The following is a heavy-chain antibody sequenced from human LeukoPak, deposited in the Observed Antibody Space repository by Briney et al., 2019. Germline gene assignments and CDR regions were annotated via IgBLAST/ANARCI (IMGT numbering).Heavy chain of an antibody. CDR3: ARSIVGVRKRNDY. Sequence: ASVKVSCKASGYTFSSYDIIWVRQASGQGLEWMGWMNPNSGHTGYAQKFQGRVTMTRSTSISTAYMELTSLTSEDSAVYYCARSIVGVRKRNDYWGQGTWSPSLQ. CDR2: MNPNSGHT. CDR1: GYTFSSYD. V-gene: IGHV1-8*01. J-gene: IGHJ4*02. D-gene: IGHD1-26*01.